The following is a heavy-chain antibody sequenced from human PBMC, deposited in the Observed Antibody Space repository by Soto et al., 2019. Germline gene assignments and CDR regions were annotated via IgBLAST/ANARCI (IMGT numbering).Heavy chain of an antibody. D-gene: IGHD3-10*01. CDR1: GFTFSSYC. J-gene: IGHJ4*02. CDR3: AKETLPYYYGSGSYIDY. CDR2: ISYDGSNK. V-gene: IGHV3-30*18. Sequence: QVQLVESGGGVVQPGRSLRLSCAASGFTFSSYCMHWVRQAPGKGLEWVAVISYDGSNKYYADSVKGRFTISRDNSKNTLYLQMNSLRAEETAVYYCAKETLPYYYGSGSYIDYWGQGTLVTVSS.